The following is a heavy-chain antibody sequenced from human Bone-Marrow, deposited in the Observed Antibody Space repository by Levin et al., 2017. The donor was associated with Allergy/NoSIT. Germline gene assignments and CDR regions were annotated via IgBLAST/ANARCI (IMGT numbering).Heavy chain of an antibody. CDR3: ARRGLAQWLTWFDP. V-gene: IGHV4-39*01. CDR2: IYYSGST. D-gene: IGHD6-19*01. J-gene: IGHJ5*02. Sequence: SQTLSLTCTVSGGSISSSSYYWGWIRQPPGKGLEWIGSIYYSGSTYYNPSLKSRVTISVDTSKNQFSLKLSSVTAADTAVYYCARRGLAQWLTWFDPWGQGTLVTVSS. CDR1: GGSISSSSYY.